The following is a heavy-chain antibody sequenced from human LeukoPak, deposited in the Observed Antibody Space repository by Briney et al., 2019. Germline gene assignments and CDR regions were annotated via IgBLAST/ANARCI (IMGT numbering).Heavy chain of an antibody. CDR3: AGGGVASYYYYMDV. V-gene: IGHV4-34*01. CDR2: INHSGST. CDR1: GGSFSGHY. Sequence: PSETLSLTCAVYGGSFSGHYWSWIRQPPGKGLEWIGEINHSGSTNYNPSLKSRVTISVDTSKNQFSLKLSSVTAADTAVYYCAGGGVASYYYYMDVWGKGTTVTVSS. D-gene: IGHD3-3*01. J-gene: IGHJ6*03.